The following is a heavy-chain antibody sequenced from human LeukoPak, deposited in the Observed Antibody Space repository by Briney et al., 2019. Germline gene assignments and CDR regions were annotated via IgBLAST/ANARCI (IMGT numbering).Heavy chain of an antibody. Sequence: SVRVSCKASGDTFSNYGLSWVRQAPGQGLEWMGRIMPISGIANYAQKFQDRVTINTDESTSTVYMELNSLRSEDTAVYYCARDLYYYDSGGPDYWGQGTLVSVSS. CDR1: GDTFSNYG. D-gene: IGHD3-22*01. CDR2: IMPISGIA. V-gene: IGHV1-69*05. J-gene: IGHJ4*02. CDR3: ARDLYYYDSGGPDY.